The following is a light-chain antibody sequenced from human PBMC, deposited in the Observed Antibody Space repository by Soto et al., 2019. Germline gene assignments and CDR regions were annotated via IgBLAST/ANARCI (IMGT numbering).Light chain of an antibody. CDR1: SSDVGGYNF. CDR3: SSYTSISTLAV. Sequence: QSALTQPASVSGSPGQSITISCTGTSSDVGGYNFVSWYQQHPGKAPKLMIYDVNNRPSGASNRFSGSNSGNTASLTISGLQAEDEADYYCSSYTSISTLAVFGGGTKLTVL. J-gene: IGLJ3*02. V-gene: IGLV2-14*01. CDR2: DVN.